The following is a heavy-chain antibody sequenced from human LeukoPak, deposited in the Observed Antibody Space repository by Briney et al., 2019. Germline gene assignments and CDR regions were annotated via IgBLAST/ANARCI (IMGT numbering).Heavy chain of an antibody. CDR2: IYYSRST. CDR1: GVAISSYY. Sequence: LETLSLTCTVSGVAISSYYWSWIRQPPGTGLEWIGYIYYSRSTNYNPSLKSRVTISVATSKNQFSLKLSSVTAADTAVYYCARVNNFWSGYPAPGRFNPWGQGTLVTVSS. D-gene: IGHD3-3*01. CDR3: ARVNNFWSGYPAPGRFNP. V-gene: IGHV4-59*01. J-gene: IGHJ5*02.